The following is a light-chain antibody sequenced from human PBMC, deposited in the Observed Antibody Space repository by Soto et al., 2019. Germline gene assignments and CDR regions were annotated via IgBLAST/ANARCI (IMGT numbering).Light chain of an antibody. V-gene: IGKV3-20*01. CDR2: GAS. J-gene: IGKJ1*01. CDR1: QSVTNSQ. Sequence: EIMLTKSPGTLSLSPGERATLFCRASQSVTNSQLAWYQQKPGQAPRLLIFGASSRATGIPDRFSGSGSGTDFTLTIARLEPEDFAVYYCQQWARSPRTFGRGTKVDIK. CDR3: QQWARSPRT.